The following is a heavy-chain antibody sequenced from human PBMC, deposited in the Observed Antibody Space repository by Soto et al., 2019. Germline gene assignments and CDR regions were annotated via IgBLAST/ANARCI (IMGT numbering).Heavy chain of an antibody. D-gene: IGHD2-2*01. CDR3: ARSIVVVPAAMLDYYYGMDV. Sequence: GESLKISCAASGFTVSSNYMSWVRQAPGKGLEWVSVIYSGGSTYYADSVKGRFTISRDNSKNTLYLQMNSLRAEDTAVYYCARSIVVVPAAMLDYYYGMDVWGQGTTVTVSS. J-gene: IGHJ6*02. CDR1: GFTVSSNY. V-gene: IGHV3-53*01. CDR2: IYSGGST.